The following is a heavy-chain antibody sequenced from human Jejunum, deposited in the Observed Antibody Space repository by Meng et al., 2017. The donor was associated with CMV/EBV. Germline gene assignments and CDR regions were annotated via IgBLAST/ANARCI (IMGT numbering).Heavy chain of an antibody. J-gene: IGHJ4*02. D-gene: IGHD3-22*01. CDR3: ARDPDKKWLYLDY. CDR2: ISYDGSIK. Sequence: RFTFSSYGMDWVRQAPGEGLGWVEVISYDGSIKYQTDTVKGRFTISRDNSKNTLYLQMNSLRTEDTAVYYCARDPDKKWLYLDYWGQGTLVTVSS. V-gene: IGHV3-30*03. CDR1: RFTFSSYG.